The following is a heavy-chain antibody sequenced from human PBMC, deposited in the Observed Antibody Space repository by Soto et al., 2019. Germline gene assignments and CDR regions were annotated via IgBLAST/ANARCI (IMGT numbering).Heavy chain of an antibody. Sequence: SETLSLTCTVSGGSISSSSYYWGWIRQPPGKGLEWIGSIYYSGSTYYNPSLKSRVTISVDTSKNQFSLKLSSVTAADTAVYYCASEYSSSWYDYWGQGTLVTVSS. V-gene: IGHV4-39*01. D-gene: IGHD6-13*01. CDR3: ASEYSSSWYDY. J-gene: IGHJ4*02. CDR1: GGSISSSSYY. CDR2: IYYSGST.